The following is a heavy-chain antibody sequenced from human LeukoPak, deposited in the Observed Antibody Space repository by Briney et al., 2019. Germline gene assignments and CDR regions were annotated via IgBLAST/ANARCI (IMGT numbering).Heavy chain of an antibody. V-gene: IGHV3-74*01. D-gene: IGHD5-24*01. CDR2: INIEGTTT. Sequence: GGSLRLSCAASGFTFISYWMHWVRQAPGKGLVWVSRINIEGTTTTYADAVKGRFTISRDNAKNTPCLQMNSLRAEDTAVYYCVKDGGYNLDSWGQGTLVTVSS. J-gene: IGHJ4*02. CDR3: VKDGGYNLDS. CDR1: GFTFISYW.